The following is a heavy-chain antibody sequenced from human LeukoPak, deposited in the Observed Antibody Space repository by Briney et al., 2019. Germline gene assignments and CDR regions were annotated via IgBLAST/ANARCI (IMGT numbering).Heavy chain of an antibody. CDR2: IYYSGST. D-gene: IGHD5-24*01. Sequence: SETLSLTCAVYGGSFSGYYWSWIRQPPGKGLEWIGYIYYSGSTNYNPSLKSRVTISVDTSKNQFSLKLSSVTAADTAVYYCGQSRDGYILDYWGQGTLVTVSS. CDR3: GQSRDGYILDY. J-gene: IGHJ4*02. CDR1: GGSFSGYY. V-gene: IGHV4-59*01.